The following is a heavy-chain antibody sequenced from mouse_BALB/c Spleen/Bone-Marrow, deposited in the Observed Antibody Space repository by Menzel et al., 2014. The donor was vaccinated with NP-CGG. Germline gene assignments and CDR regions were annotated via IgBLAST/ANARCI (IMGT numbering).Heavy chain of an antibody. CDR1: GFTYSNYG. V-gene: IGHV5-9-2*01. CDR2: ISGGGSYT. D-gene: IGHD2-4*01. J-gene: IGHJ3*01. Sequence: EVQLVESGGGLVKSGGSLKLSCAAPGFTYSNYGMSWVKQTPEKSLEWVATISGGGSYTFYSDSVKGRSTISRDNAKNYLSPQLIILRSEDSALSYFSRPAYYDQRRVSFVYWGQGTLVTVSA. CDR3: SRPAYYDQRRVSFVY.